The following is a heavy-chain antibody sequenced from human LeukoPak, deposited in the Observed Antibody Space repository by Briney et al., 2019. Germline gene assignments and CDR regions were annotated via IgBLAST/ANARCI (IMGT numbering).Heavy chain of an antibody. CDR1: GDSISTSNSY. J-gene: IGHJ4*02. V-gene: IGHV4-39*01. CDR3: ARQTGVGLFILP. Sequence: PSETLSLTCAVSGDSISTSNSYWGWIRRPPGKGLEWVGSIYYSGNTYYNPSLKSRVTISVDTSKNQFSLKLTSVTAADTAVYYYARQTGVGLFILPGGQGTLVTVSS. CDR2: IYYSGNT. D-gene: IGHD3-3*01.